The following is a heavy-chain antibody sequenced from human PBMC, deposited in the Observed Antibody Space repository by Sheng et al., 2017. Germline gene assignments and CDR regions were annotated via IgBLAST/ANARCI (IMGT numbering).Heavy chain of an antibody. J-gene: IGHJ4*02. CDR2: ILDYNGDT. Sequence: QVQLVQSGPEVKIPGASVKVSCKASGYVFSRNGINWLRQAPGQGLEWMGWILDYNGDTNYAQKYQDRITLTTHTLTGTAYMELRNLRSDDTAVYFCARDRLPLSANALHLDSWGQGTQVTVLL. CDR3: ARDRLPLSANALHLDS. CDR1: GYVFSRNG. V-gene: IGHV1-18*01. D-gene: IGHD3-3*01.